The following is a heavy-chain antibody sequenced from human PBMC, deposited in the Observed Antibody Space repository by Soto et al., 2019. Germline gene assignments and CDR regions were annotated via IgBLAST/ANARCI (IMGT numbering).Heavy chain of an antibody. CDR1: GCTFTSSA. D-gene: IGHD3-22*01. CDR3: AAPGPYYYDSSGYYLLDY. Sequence: ASGKFSCKASGCTFTSSAVQWVRQARGQRLEWIGWIVVGSGNTNYAQKFQERVTITRDMSTSTAYMELSSLRSEDTAVYYCAAPGPYYYDSSGYYLLDYWGQGTLVTVSS. J-gene: IGHJ4*02. CDR2: IVVGSGNT. V-gene: IGHV1-58*01.